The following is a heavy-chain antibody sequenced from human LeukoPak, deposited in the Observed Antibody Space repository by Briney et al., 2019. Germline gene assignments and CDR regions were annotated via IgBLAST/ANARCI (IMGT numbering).Heavy chain of an antibody. J-gene: IGHJ3*02. CDR2: ITTSSNYI. D-gene: IGHD3-22*01. CDR1: GFTFSAYN. Sequence: GGSLRLSCAASGFTFSAYNMNWVRRTPGKGLEWVSSITTSSNYIFYADSVRGRFTISRDNAENSLYLQMNSLRDEDTAVYYCAKEIPPYYYDSSGYYCAFDIWGQGTMVTVSS. CDR3: AKEIPPYYYDSSGYYCAFDI. V-gene: IGHV3-21*01.